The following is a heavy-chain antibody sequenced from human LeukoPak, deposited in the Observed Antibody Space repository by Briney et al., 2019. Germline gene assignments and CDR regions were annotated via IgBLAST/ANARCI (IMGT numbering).Heavy chain of an antibody. J-gene: IGHJ4*02. V-gene: IGHV3-11*01. CDR2: ISSSGSTI. D-gene: IGHD2-15*01. CDR1: GFTFSDYY. CDR3: TTDTVGKVGGTDY. Sequence: GGSLRLSCAASGFTFSDYYMSWIRQAPGKGLEWVSYISSSGSTIYYADSVKGRFTISRDNAKNSLYLQMNSLKTEDTAVYYCTTDTVGKVGGTDYWGQGTLVTVSS.